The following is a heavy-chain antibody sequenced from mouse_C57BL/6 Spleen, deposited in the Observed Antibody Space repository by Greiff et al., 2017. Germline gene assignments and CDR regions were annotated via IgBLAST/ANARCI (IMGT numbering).Heavy chain of an antibody. CDR2: IYPSDSET. CDR3: ARSHHYYGSSPLYAMDY. V-gene: IGHV1-61*01. CDR1: GYTFTSYW. D-gene: IGHD1-1*01. J-gene: IGHJ4*01. Sequence: QVQLQQPGAELVRPGSSVKLSCKASGYTFTSYWMDWVKQRPGQGLEWIGNIYPSDSETHYNQKFKDKATLTVDKSSSTAYMQLSSLTSEDSAVYYCARSHHYYGSSPLYAMDYWGQGTSVTVAS.